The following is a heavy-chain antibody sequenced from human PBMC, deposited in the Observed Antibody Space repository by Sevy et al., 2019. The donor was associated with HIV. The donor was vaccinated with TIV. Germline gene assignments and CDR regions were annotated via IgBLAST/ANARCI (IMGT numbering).Heavy chain of an antibody. D-gene: IGHD5-18*01. J-gene: IGHJ6*02. CDR2: IVNNPDGGTA. CDR1: GFTFRNAW. CDR3: RTDIVDQSGYRYDFSRINPDFSHNSGADV. Sequence: GGSLRLSCAASGFTFRNAWMTWVRQVPGKGLEWVGRIVNNPDGGTADYAAPVKGRFTISRDDSKNILYLQMNILKTEDTSVYYCRTDIVDQSGYRYDFSRINPDFSHNSGADVWGQGTTVTVSS. V-gene: IGHV3-15*04.